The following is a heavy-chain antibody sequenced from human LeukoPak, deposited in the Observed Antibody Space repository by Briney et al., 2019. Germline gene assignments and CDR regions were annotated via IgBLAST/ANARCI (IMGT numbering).Heavy chain of an antibody. D-gene: IGHD1-7*01. CDR3: ARGPYNWNSGWFDP. Sequence: GGSLRLSCAASGFTFSSYNMNWVRQAPGKGPEWVSSITSSSSYIYYADSVKGRFTISRDNAKNSLYLQMDRLRVEDTAVYYCARGPYNWNSGWFDPWGQGTLVTVSS. V-gene: IGHV3-21*06. J-gene: IGHJ5*02. CDR1: GFTFSSYN. CDR2: ITSSSSYI.